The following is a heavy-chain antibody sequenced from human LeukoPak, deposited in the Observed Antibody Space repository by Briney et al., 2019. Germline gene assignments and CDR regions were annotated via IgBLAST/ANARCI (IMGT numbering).Heavy chain of an antibody. CDR1: GFTFSSYD. J-gene: IGHJ6*03. V-gene: IGHV3-13*01. CDR2: IGTGEDT. Sequence: PGGPLRLSCSASGFTFSSYDMHWVRQATGKGLEWVSAIGTGEDTYYPGSVKGRFTISRENAKNSLYLQMNSLRAGDTAVYYCARGRLLWFGELKGMDVWGKGTTVTVSS. D-gene: IGHD3-10*01. CDR3: ARGRLLWFGELKGMDV.